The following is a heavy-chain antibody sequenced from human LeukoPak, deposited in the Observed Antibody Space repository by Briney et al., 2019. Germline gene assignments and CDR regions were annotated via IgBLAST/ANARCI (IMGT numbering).Heavy chain of an antibody. D-gene: IGHD1-1*01. Sequence: GGSLRLSCAAPGFTFSSYAMSWVRQAPGKGLEWVSAISGSGGSTYYADSVKGRFTISRDNSKNTLYLQMNSLRAEDTAVYYCAKAGTTGTTAHYYMDVWGKGTTVTVSS. CDR2: ISGSGGST. CDR3: AKAGTTGTTAHYYMDV. V-gene: IGHV3-23*01. CDR1: GFTFSSYA. J-gene: IGHJ6*03.